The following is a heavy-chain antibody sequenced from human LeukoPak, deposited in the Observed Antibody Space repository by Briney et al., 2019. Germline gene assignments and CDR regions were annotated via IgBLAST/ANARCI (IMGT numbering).Heavy chain of an antibody. D-gene: IGHD3-10*01. V-gene: IGHV3-33*01. Sequence: GGSLRLSCAASGFTFSSHGMHWVRQAPGKGLEWVAVIWYDGSEKYYADSVKGRFTISRDNSKNTLFLQMNSLRAEDTAVYYCARDPFGQSYGNLFDYWGQGTLVTVSS. J-gene: IGHJ4*02. CDR3: ARDPFGQSYGNLFDY. CDR2: IWYDGSEK. CDR1: GFTFSSHG.